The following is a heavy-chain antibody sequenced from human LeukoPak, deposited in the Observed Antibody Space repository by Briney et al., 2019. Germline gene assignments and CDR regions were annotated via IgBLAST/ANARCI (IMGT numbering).Heavy chain of an antibody. Sequence: GASVKVSCKASGGTFSSYAISWVRQAPGQGLEWMGGIIPIFGTANYAQKFQGRVTITADESTSTVYMELSSLRSEDTAVYYCAREALIAVAGTKHAPWRTMDVWGKGTTITVSS. J-gene: IGHJ6*03. CDR1: GGTFSSYA. CDR2: IIPIFGTA. V-gene: IGHV1-69*13. CDR3: AREALIAVAGTKHAPWRTMDV. D-gene: IGHD6-19*01.